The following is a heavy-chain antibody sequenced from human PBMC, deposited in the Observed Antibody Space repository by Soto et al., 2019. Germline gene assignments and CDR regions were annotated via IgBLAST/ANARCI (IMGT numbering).Heavy chain of an antibody. Sequence: QAQLVQSGAEVKKPGASVKVSCKASGYTFTSYAITWVRQAPGQGLEWVGWISAYNGNTNSGQKLQGRVTSTTDKSTSTAYMELRSLRSDDTAVYCCARYVGAGVVDYLGQGTLGTVAS. V-gene: IGHV1-18*01. J-gene: IGHJ4*02. CDR2: ISAYNGNT. CDR1: GYTFTSYA. CDR3: ARYVGAGVVDY. D-gene: IGHD6-19*01.